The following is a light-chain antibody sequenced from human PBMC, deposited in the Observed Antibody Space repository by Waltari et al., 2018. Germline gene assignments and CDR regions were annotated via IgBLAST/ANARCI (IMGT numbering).Light chain of an antibody. Sequence: LVLTQSPSASASLGASVKLTCTLSSGYSSNVIAWPQQQPGKGPRYLMKVNSDGSHRQGDDSPDRFSASNSGTECYLTISSLQSEDEADYYCQTGGHGTWVFGGGTKLTVL. CDR3: QTGGHGTWV. CDR2: VNSDGSH. CDR1: SGYSSNV. V-gene: IGLV4-69*01. J-gene: IGLJ3*02.